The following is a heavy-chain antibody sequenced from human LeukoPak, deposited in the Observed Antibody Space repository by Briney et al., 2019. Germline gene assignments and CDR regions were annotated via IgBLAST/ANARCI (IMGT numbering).Heavy chain of an antibody. CDR3: ARRGAMVDAMQYYYYGMDV. CDR2: IYYSGST. D-gene: IGHD5-18*01. Sequence: SETPSLTCTVSGGSISSYYWSWIRQPPGKGLEWIGYIYYSGSTNYNPSLKSRVTISVDTSKNQFSLKLSSVTAADTAVYYCARRGAMVDAMQYYYYGMDVWGQGTTVTVSS. CDR1: GGSISSYY. V-gene: IGHV4-59*01. J-gene: IGHJ6*02.